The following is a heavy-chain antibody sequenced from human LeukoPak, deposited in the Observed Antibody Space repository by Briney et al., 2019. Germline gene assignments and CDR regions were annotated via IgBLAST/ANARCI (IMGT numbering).Heavy chain of an antibody. J-gene: IGHJ3*02. D-gene: IGHD2-15*01. CDR2: IYYSGST. CDR1: VGSISSGCYY. Sequence: PSETLSLTCTVSVGSISSGCYYWSWIRQHPGKGLEWIGYIYYSGSTYYNPSLKSRVTISVDTSKNQFSLKLSSVTAADTAVYYCARSGYWAAFDIWGQGTMVTVSS. CDR3: ARSGYWAAFDI. V-gene: IGHV4-31*03.